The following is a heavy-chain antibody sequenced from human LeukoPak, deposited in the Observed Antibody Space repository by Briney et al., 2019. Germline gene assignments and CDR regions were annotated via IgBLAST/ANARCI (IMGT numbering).Heavy chain of an antibody. D-gene: IGHD7-27*01. CDR2: IYYSGTT. V-gene: IGHV4-59*08. Sequence: SETLSLTCSVSGGSISGYYWSWIRQPPGKGLEWIGYIYYSGTTIYNPSLKSRLTISLDTSKNQFSLNLSSVTAADTAVYYCAKRGNWGFFDYWGQGTLVTVSS. J-gene: IGHJ4*02. CDR1: GGSISGYY. CDR3: AKRGNWGFFDY.